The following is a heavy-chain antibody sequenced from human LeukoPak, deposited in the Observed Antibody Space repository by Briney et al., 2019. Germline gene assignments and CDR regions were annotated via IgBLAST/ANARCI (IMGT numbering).Heavy chain of an antibody. Sequence: SQTLSLTCTVSGGSISSGSYYWSWIRQPAGKGLEWIGRIYTSGSTNYNPSLKSRVTISVDTSKNQFSLKLSSVTAADTAVYYCARHRVESGWYVYWGQGTLVTVSS. D-gene: IGHD6-19*01. CDR1: GGSISSGSYY. CDR3: ARHRVESGWYVY. CDR2: IYTSGST. J-gene: IGHJ4*02. V-gene: IGHV4-61*02.